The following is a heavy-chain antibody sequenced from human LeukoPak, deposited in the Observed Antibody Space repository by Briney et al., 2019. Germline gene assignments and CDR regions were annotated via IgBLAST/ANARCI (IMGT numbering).Heavy chain of an antibody. Sequence: SETLSLTCSVSGGSISSSNYYWGWIRQPPGKGLEWIGSTCYSGSTYYNPSLKSRVTISLDTSKNQFSLKLSSVTAADTAVYYCARDGDYCGGDCYFGNWFDPWGQGTLVTVSS. D-gene: IGHD2-21*02. CDR2: TCYSGST. J-gene: IGHJ5*02. CDR3: ARDGDYCGGDCYFGNWFDP. V-gene: IGHV4-39*02. CDR1: GGSISSSNYY.